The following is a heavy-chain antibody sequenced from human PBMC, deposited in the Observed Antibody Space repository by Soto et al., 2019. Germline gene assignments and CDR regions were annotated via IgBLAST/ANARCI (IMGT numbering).Heavy chain of an antibody. D-gene: IGHD2-2*01. Sequence: GESLKISCKGPGYNFNTFWISWLRQMPGEGLEWMGRIDPSDSYSDYSPSFKGHVSISSDKSVTTAYLTWSSLKASDTAIYYCARLHGASPDALDFWGQGTMVTVSS. J-gene: IGHJ3*01. CDR2: IDPSDSYS. V-gene: IGHV5-10-1*01. CDR3: ARLHGASPDALDF. CDR1: GYNFNTFW.